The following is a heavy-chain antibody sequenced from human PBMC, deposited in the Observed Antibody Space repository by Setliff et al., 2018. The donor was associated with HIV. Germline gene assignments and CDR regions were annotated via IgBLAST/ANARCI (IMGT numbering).Heavy chain of an antibody. D-gene: IGHD3-22*01. V-gene: IGHV4-59*01. Sequence: SETLSLTCTVSGVSISNYYWNWIRQPPGKGLEWIGYIYYSGDTNYNPSLRSRVTISVDTSQNRFSLRLTSVTAADTGVYFCARGRQDSYYDSTSYYWGDAFDIWGQGTRVTVSS. CDR3: ARGRQDSYYDSTSYYWGDAFDI. CDR1: GVSISNYY. CDR2: IYYSGDT. J-gene: IGHJ3*02.